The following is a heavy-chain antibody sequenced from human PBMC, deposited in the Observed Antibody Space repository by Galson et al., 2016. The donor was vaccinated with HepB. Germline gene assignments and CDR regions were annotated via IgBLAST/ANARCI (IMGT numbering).Heavy chain of an antibody. CDR3: ARAPDHYYYYYYMDV. V-gene: IGHV3-33*01. CDR1: GFTFSNYG. Sequence: SLRLSCAASGFTFSNYGMHWVRQAPGKGLEWVAVIWYDGSNKYYADSVKGRFTISRDNSKNTLYLQMNSLRADDTAVYYCARAPDHYYYYYYMDVWGKGTTVTVSS. CDR2: IWYDGSNK. J-gene: IGHJ6*03.